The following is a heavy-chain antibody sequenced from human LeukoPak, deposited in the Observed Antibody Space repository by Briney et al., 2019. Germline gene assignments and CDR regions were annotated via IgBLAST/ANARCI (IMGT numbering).Heavy chain of an antibody. CDR3: TRVFENA. CDR2: ISPSSTI. J-gene: IGHJ5*02. CDR1: GFTLRSYS. Sequence: TGGSLRLSCAVSGFTLRSYSINWVRQAPGKGLEWISYISPSSTIYYADSVKGRFTISRDKAQNSLYLQMNSLRVEDTAMYYCTRVFENAWGQGTLVTVSS. V-gene: IGHV3-48*01. D-gene: IGHD3-9*01.